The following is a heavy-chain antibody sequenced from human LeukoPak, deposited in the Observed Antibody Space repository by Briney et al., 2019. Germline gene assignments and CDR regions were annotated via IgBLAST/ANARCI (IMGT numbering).Heavy chain of an antibody. CDR3: ARVNRYCSGGSCYRIDY. CDR2: IYHSGST. V-gene: IGHV4-4*02. Sequence: SGTLSLTCAVSGGSISSSNWWSWVRQPPGKGLEWIGEIYHSGSTNYNPSLKSRVTMSVDKSKNQFSLKLSSVTAADTAVYYCARVNRYCSGGSCYRIDYWGQGTLVTVSS. J-gene: IGHJ4*02. CDR1: GGSISSSNW. D-gene: IGHD2-15*01.